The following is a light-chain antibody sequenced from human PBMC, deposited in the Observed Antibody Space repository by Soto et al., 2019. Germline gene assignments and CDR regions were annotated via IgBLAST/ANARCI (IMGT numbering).Light chain of an antibody. CDR1: SSNIGAGYD. V-gene: IGLV1-40*01. CDR3: QSYDSSLRAWV. J-gene: IGLJ3*02. CDR2: GNS. Sequence: QSVLTQPPSVSGAPGQRVTISCTGSSSNIGAGYDVHWYQQLPGTAPKLLIYGNSNRPSGVPDRFSGSKSGTSASLAITGLQAEDEADYYCQSYDSSLRAWVFGGGTKLTGL.